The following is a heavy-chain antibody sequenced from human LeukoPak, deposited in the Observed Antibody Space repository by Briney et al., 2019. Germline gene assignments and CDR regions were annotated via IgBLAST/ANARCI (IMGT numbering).Heavy chain of an antibody. CDR2: IKQDGSEK. CDR3: GRFTRSGDSVY. V-gene: IGHV3-7*04. D-gene: IGHD7-27*01. J-gene: IGHJ4*02. CDR1: GFTFSSYW. Sequence: GGSLRLSCAASGFTFSSYWMSWVRQAPGKGLEGVANIKQDGSEKQYVDSVKGRFAISRDNAENSLYLQMNSLKAEDTAVYYCGRFTRSGDSVYWGQGTLVTVSS.